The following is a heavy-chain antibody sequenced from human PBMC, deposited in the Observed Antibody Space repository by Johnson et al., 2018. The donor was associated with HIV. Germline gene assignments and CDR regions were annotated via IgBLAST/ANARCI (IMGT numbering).Heavy chain of an antibody. V-gene: IGHV3-73*01. Sequence: VQLVESGGGVVQTGRSLRLSCASSGFSFSGSAMHWVRQASGKGLEWVGRIRSKANSYATAFAASVKGRFTISRDDSKNTAYLQMNSLKTEDTAVYYCTRQADIWGQGTMVTVSS. J-gene: IGHJ3*02. CDR3: TRQADI. CDR2: IRSKANSYAT. CDR1: GFSFSGSA.